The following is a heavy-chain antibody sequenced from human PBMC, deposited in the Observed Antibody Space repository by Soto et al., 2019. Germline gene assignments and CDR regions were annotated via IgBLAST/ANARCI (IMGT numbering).Heavy chain of an antibody. V-gene: IGHV4-59*01. CDR1: GGSISSYY. CDR3: ARRTDYGDYDRYWYFDL. Sequence: QVQLQESGPGLVKPSETLSLTCTVSGGSISSYYWSWIRQPPGKGLEWVGYIYYSGSTNYNPSLKSRVTISVDTSKNQCALKLSSVTAADTAVYYCARRTDYGDYDRYWYFDLWGRGTLVTVSS. J-gene: IGHJ2*01. CDR2: IYYSGST. D-gene: IGHD4-17*01.